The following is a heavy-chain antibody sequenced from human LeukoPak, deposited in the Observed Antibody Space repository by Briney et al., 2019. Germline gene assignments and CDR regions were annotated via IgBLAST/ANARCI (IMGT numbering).Heavy chain of an antibody. D-gene: IGHD6-19*01. V-gene: IGHV3-7*01. CDR2: IKQDGSEK. CDR1: GFTFSSYW. Sequence: GGSLRLSCAASGFTFSSYWMSWVRQAPGKGLEWVANIKQDGSEKYYVDSVKGRFTISRDNAKNSLYLQMNSLRAEDTAVYYCAKDERYRSGWYWDYWGQGTLVTVSS. J-gene: IGHJ4*02. CDR3: AKDERYRSGWYWDY.